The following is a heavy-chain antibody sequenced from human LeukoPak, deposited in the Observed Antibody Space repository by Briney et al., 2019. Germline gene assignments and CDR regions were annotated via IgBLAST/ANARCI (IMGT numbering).Heavy chain of an antibody. CDR1: GFTFRTYW. Sequence: GGSLRLSCAASGFTFRTYWMHWVRQAPGKGLVWVSRINTDGRSTSYADSVKGRFTVSRDNSKDTLYLQMNSLRAGDTAVYYCARDRNYYDSSGYDAFDIWGQGTMVTVSS. J-gene: IGHJ3*02. CDR3: ARDRNYYDSSGYDAFDI. CDR2: INTDGRST. D-gene: IGHD3-22*01. V-gene: IGHV3-74*01.